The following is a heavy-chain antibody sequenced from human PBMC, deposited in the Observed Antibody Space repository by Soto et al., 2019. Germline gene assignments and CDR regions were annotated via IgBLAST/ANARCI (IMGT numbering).Heavy chain of an antibody. CDR1: GVTFSSYS. V-gene: IGHV3-48*03. CDR3: ARDKDWAFDY. Sequence: PGGSLRLSCVASGVTFSSYSMVWVRQAPGKGLEWVSYIFVTGGTIYYADSVKGRFTVSRDNAKNSLFLLMSSLRAEDTAVYYCARDKDWAFDYWGQGTQVTVSS. J-gene: IGHJ4*02. D-gene: IGHD3-9*01. CDR2: IFVTGGTI.